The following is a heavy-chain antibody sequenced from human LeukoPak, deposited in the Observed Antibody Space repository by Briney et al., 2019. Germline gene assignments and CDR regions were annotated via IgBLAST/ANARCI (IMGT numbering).Heavy chain of an antibody. J-gene: IGHJ4*02. V-gene: IGHV3-33*01. CDR3: ASASGPFDY. D-gene: IGHD3-10*01. CDR1: GFTFSNYG. Sequence: PGRSLRLSCAASGFTFSNYGMHWVRQAPGKGLEWVAVIWNDGSNKYYADSVKGRFTISRDNSKNTLYLQMNSLRAEDTAVYSCASASGPFDYWGQGTLVTVSS. CDR2: IWNDGSNK.